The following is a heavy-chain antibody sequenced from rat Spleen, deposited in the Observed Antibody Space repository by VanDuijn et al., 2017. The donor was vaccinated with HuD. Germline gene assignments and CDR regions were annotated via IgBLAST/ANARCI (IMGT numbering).Heavy chain of an antibody. CDR3: ASAQGDYYYPYWYFDF. D-gene: IGHD1-6*01. J-gene: IGHJ1*01. CDR1: GFSLTSYN. V-gene: IGHV2-45*01. Sequence: QVQLKESGPGLVQPSETLSLTCTVSGFSLTSYNVHWVRQPPGKGLEWMGVMWSGGSTDYNSALKSRLSISRDTSKNQVFLKMNSLQSEDTTTYYCASAQGDYYYPYWYFDFWGPGTMVTVSS. CDR2: MWSGGST.